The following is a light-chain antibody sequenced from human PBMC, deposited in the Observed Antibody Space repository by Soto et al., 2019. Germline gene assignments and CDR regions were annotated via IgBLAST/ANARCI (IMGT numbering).Light chain of an antibody. CDR3: QQYDSSPPIT. Sequence: EMVLTQSPGTLSLSPGERATLSCGARQSVSSSYLAWYQQKPGQAPRLLIYGASSRATGIPDRFSGSGSGTDLTLTISRLEPEDVAVYYCQQYDSSPPITFGQGTRLEIK. CDR1: QSVSSSY. J-gene: IGKJ5*01. CDR2: GAS. V-gene: IGKV3-20*01.